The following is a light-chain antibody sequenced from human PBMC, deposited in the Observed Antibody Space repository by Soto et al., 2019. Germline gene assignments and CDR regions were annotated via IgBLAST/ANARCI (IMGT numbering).Light chain of an antibody. CDR2: KTS. CDR3: QQFNTHSWT. V-gene: IGKV1-5*03. Sequence: DIHMTQSPSTLSASLGDRVTITCRASQSLDSWLAWYQQKPGKAPNLLIYKTSTLQSGVPSRFSGSGSGTEFTLTISSLQPDDFGTYYCQQFNTHSWTFGQGTKVDIK. J-gene: IGKJ1*01. CDR1: QSLDSW.